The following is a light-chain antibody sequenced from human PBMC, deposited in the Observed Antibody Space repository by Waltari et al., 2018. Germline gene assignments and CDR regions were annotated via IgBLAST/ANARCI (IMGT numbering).Light chain of an antibody. CDR2: DAS. CDR3: QKYGSRPAT. CDR1: QSVSRT. V-gene: IGKV3-20*01. Sequence: EIVLTQSPGTLSLSPGERATLSCRASQSVSRTLAWYQQKPGQAPRLLIYDASSRATGIPARFSGSGSGTDFSLTISRLEPEDFAVYYCQKYGSRPATFGQGTKVEVK. J-gene: IGKJ1*01.